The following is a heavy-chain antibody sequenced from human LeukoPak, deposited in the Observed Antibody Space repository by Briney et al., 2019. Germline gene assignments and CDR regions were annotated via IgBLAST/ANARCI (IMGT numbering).Heavy chain of an antibody. Sequence: GGSLRLSCAASGVTVSNAWMSWVRQAPGKGLEWVGRIKSKTDGGTTDYAAPGKGRFTISRDDTENALHLQMNSLKTDDTAVYYCTTLESYDSSGYYLDYWGQGTLVTVSS. CDR2: IKSKTDGGTT. J-gene: IGHJ4*02. CDR3: TTLESYDSSGYYLDY. D-gene: IGHD3-22*01. V-gene: IGHV3-15*01. CDR1: GVTVSNAW.